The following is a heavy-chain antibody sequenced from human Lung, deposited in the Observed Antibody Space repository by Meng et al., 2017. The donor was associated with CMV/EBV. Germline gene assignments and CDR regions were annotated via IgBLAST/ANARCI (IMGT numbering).Heavy chain of an antibody. Sequence: ASVKVSCKASGYTFTGYYMHWVRQAPGQGLEWMGWINPNSGGTNYAQKFQGRVTMTRDTSISTAYMELSRLRSDDTAVYYCARRQYQLVGLAAFDIWGQGQXVTV. D-gene: IGHD2-2*01. CDR3: ARRQYQLVGLAAFDI. V-gene: IGHV1-2*02. CDR1: GYTFTGYY. J-gene: IGHJ3*02. CDR2: INPNSGGT.